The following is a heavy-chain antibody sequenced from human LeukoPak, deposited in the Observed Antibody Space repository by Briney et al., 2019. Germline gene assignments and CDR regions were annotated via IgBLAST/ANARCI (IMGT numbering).Heavy chain of an antibody. V-gene: IGHV3-53*01. Sequence: GGSLRLSCAASGFTVSSNAMSWVRQAPGKGQEWVSVIFSSGMTDYANSMKGRFTISRDNAKNTLYLQMNSLRADDSAVYYCSAWRGSNWFDYWGQGTLVTVSS. CDR2: IFSSGMT. CDR1: GFTVSSNA. J-gene: IGHJ4*02. CDR3: SAWRGSNWFDY. D-gene: IGHD6-13*01.